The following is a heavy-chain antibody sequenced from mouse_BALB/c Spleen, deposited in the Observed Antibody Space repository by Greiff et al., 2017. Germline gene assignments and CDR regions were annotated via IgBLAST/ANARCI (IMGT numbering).Heavy chain of an antibody. Sequence: EVKLMESGGGLVKPGGSLKLSCAASGFTFSSYAMSWVRQTPEKRLEWVASISSGGSTYYPDSVKGRFTISRDNARNILYLQMSSLRSEDTAMYYCARSYGNYFAYWGQGTLVTVSA. V-gene: IGHV5-6-5*01. CDR2: ISSGGST. D-gene: IGHD2-1*01. J-gene: IGHJ3*01. CDR3: ARSYGNYFAY. CDR1: GFTFSSYA.